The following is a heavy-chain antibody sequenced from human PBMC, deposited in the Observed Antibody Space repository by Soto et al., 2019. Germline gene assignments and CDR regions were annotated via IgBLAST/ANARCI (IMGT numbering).Heavy chain of an antibody. J-gene: IGHJ6*02. CDR2: ISYDGSNK. CDR1: GFTFSSYG. CDR3: ANSMKQNDYYYYGMDV. D-gene: IGHD3-22*01. V-gene: IGHV3-30*18. Sequence: QVQLVESGGGVVQPGRSLRLSCAASGFTFSSYGMHWVRQAPGKGLEWVAVISYDGSNKYYADSVKGRFTISRDNSKNTLCLQMNSLRAEGTAVYYCANSMKQNDYYYYGMDVWGQGTTVTVSS.